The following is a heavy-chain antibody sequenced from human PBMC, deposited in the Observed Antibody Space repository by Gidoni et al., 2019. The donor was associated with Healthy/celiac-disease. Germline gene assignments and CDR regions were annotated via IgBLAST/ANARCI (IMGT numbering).Heavy chain of an antibody. J-gene: IGHJ4*02. CDR3: AKYEGRPYGYFDY. D-gene: IGHD4-17*01. Sequence: EVQLVESGGGLLQPGGSLRLSRSASGFTFSSYAMSWVRQAPGKGLEWVSAISGSGGSTYYADSVKGRFTISRDNSKNTLYLQMNSLRAEDTAVYYCAKYEGRPYGYFDYWGQGTLVTVSS. CDR1: GFTFSSYA. CDR2: ISGSGGST. V-gene: IGHV3-23*04.